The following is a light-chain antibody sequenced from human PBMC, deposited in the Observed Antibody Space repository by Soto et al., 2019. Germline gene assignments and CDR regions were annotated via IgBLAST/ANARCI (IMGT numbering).Light chain of an antibody. CDR3: QQYGSSPLT. CDR2: DAS. V-gene: IGKV3-15*01. CDR1: QSVSVH. Sequence: EIMMTQSPATLSLSPGKRATLSCRASQSVSVHLAWYQHKPGQAPRLLIYDASTRATGIPARFSGSGSGTEFTLTISSLQSEDFAVYYCQQYGSSPLTFGGGTKVEIK. J-gene: IGKJ4*01.